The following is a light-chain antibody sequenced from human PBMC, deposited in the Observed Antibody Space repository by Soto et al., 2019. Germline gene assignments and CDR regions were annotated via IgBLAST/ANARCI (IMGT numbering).Light chain of an antibody. CDR2: EAT. V-gene: IGLV2-23*02. CDR3: YSFAVIATFV. CDR1: SSDIGGYNL. Sequence: QSALTQPASVSGSPGQSITISCTGTSSDIGGYNLVSWYQHHPGKAPKLLIYEATKRPSGVSDRFSGSRSGNTASLTISPLQSEYEADYSCYSFAVIATFVFGGGTKLTVL. J-gene: IGLJ2*01.